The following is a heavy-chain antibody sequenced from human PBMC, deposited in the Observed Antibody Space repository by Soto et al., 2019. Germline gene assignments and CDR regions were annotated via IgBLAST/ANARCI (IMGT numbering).Heavy chain of an antibody. CDR1: GYSFTSYD. CDR2: MNPNSGNT. D-gene: IGHD2-2*01. Sequence: GASVKVSCKAPGYSFTSYDINWVRQATGQGLEWMGWMNPNSGNTGYAQKFQGRVAMTRNTSVSTAYMELSSLTSEDTAVYYCVRGTRSFDYWGQGTLVTVSS. V-gene: IGHV1-8*01. J-gene: IGHJ4*02. CDR3: VRGTRSFDY.